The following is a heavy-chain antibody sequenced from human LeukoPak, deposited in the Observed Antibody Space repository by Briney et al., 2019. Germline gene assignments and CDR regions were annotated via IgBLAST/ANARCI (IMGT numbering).Heavy chain of an antibody. CDR1: GFTFSGYS. V-gene: IGHV3-48*01. CDR2: ISSSSSTI. J-gene: IGHJ6*03. Sequence: GGSLRLSCAASGFTFSGYSMDWVRQAPGKGLEWVSYISSSSSTIYHAGSVKGRFTISRDDAKNSLYLQMNSLRAEDTAVYYCARTSMDYHYYYIDVWGKGTTVTVSS. CDR3: ARTSMDYHYYYIDV. D-gene: IGHD3/OR15-3a*01.